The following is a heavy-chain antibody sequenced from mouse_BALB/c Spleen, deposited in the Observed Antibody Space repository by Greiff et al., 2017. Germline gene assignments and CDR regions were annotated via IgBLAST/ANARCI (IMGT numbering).Heavy chain of an antibody. Sequence: VQLKESGPELVKPGASVKISCKASGYSFTGYNMNWVKQSNGKSLEWIGNIDPYYGGTSYNQKFKGKATLTVDKSSSTAYMQLKSLTSEDSAVYYCARGGTYYYAMDYWGQGTSVTVSS. V-gene: IGHV1-39*01. J-gene: IGHJ4*01. D-gene: IGHD2-14*01. CDR3: ARGGTYYYAMDY. CDR1: GYSFTGYN. CDR2: IDPYYGGT.